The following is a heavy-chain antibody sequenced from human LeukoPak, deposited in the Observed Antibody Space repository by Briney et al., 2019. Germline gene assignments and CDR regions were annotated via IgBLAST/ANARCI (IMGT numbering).Heavy chain of an antibody. J-gene: IGHJ4*02. CDR2: IYYSGST. Sequence: PSETLSLTCAVAGGSITSGGYSWSWIRQPPGKGLEWIGYIYYSGSTNYSPSLKSRVTISVDTSKNQFSLKLSSVTAADTAVYYCARIRYDSSGYQLYYFDYWGQGTLVTVSS. D-gene: IGHD3-22*01. CDR1: GGSITSGGYS. V-gene: IGHV4-61*08. CDR3: ARIRYDSSGYQLYYFDY.